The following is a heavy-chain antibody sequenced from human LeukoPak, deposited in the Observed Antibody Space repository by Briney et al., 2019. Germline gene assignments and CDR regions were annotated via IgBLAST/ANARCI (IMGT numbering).Heavy chain of an antibody. Sequence: PGRSLRLSCAASGFTFSSYGMHWVRQAPGKGLEWVAVIWYDGSNKYYADSVKGRFTISRDNSKNSLYLQMNSLRAEDTAVYYCAREVMVRGVIGMMDVWGQGTTVTVSS. V-gene: IGHV3-33*01. CDR1: GFTFSSYG. CDR3: AREVMVRGVIGMMDV. J-gene: IGHJ6*02. CDR2: IWYDGSNK. D-gene: IGHD3-10*01.